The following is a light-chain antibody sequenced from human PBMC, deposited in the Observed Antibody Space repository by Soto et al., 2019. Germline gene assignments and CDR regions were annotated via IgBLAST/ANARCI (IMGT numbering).Light chain of an antibody. J-gene: IGKJ4*01. CDR2: KTS. V-gene: IGKV1-5*03. CDR3: QEYHAYPLT. Sequence: DIQMTQSPSTLSASVGDTVTITCRASQSISSRLAWYPQKPGKVPKLLMYKTSSLESGVPSRFSGRGSGTEFTPANTGPQADYFAQYYGQEYHAYPLTFGGGTKVEI. CDR1: QSISSR.